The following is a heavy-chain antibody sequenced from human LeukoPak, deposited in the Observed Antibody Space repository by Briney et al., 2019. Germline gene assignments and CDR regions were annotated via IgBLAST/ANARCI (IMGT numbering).Heavy chain of an antibody. D-gene: IGHD1-14*01. CDR3: ARVGGTNFYYYGMDV. J-gene: IGHJ6*02. Sequence: SETLSLTCTVSGGSISGTYWSWIRKPPGKGLEWIGYIYYSGSTNHNPSLKSRVTISVDTSKNQFSLKLNSVTAADTAVYYCARVGGTNFYYYGMDVWGQGTTVTVSS. V-gene: IGHV4-59*01. CDR1: GGSISGTY. CDR2: IYYSGST.